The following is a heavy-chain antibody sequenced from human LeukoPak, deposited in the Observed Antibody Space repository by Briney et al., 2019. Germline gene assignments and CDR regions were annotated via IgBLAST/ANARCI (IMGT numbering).Heavy chain of an antibody. CDR2: IYYSGST. Sequence: PSETLSLTCTVSGGSISSSSYYWGWIRQPPGKGLEWIGSIYYSGSTYYNPSLKSRVTISVDTSKNQFSLKLSSVTAADTAVYYCARAGNYDILTGYYWGQGTLDTVSS. V-gene: IGHV4-39*07. CDR3: ARAGNYDILTGYY. J-gene: IGHJ4*02. CDR1: GGSISSSSYY. D-gene: IGHD3-9*01.